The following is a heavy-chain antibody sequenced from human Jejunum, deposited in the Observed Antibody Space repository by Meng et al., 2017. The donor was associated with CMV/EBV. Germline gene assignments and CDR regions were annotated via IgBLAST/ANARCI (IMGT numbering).Heavy chain of an antibody. CDR1: GVTVGSKY. Sequence: VQLLESGGGLVQPGGPLTLSCAASGVTVGSKYMNWTCQAPGKGLQWVSVINADGGTHYADSVRGRFIISRDNSKNTVHLQMNSLTDEDTAVYYCGRDRGEGGFFDYWGQGTLVTVSS. J-gene: IGHJ4*01. D-gene: IGHD3-16*01. V-gene: IGHV3-66*01. CDR2: INADGGT. CDR3: GRDRGEGGFFDY.